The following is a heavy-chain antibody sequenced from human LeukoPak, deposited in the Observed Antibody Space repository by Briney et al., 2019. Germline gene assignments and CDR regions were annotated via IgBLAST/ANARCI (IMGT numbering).Heavy chain of an antibody. CDR2: IRYDGSNK. V-gene: IGHV3-30*02. J-gene: IGHJ4*02. Sequence: GGSLRLSCAASGFTFSSYGMHWVRQAPGKGLEWVAFIRYDGSNKYYADSVKGRFTISRDNAKNSLYLQMNSLRAEDTAVYYCARDSYYDFWSGKYDYWGQGTLVTVSS. CDR1: GFTFSSYG. CDR3: ARDSYYDFWSGKYDY. D-gene: IGHD3-3*01.